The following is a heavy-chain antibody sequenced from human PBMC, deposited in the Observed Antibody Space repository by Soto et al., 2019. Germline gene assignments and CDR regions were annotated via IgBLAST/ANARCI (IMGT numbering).Heavy chain of an antibody. V-gene: IGHV3-33*01. CDR3: ARDGQGLAPYALDV. CDR1: GFTFSGHA. J-gene: IGHJ6*02. Sequence: QVQLVESGGGVAQPGRSLRLSCTVSGFTFSGHAMHWVRQAPGKGLGWVTQIWYDGSNKYYAESVKGRFTISRDNSKNTLYLQMNSLRVEDTAVYYGARDGQGLAPYALDVWGQGTSVTVSS. CDR2: IWYDGSNK. D-gene: IGHD6-19*01.